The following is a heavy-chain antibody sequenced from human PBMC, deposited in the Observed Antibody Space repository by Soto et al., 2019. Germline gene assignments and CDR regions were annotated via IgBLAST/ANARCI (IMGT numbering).Heavy chain of an antibody. CDR2: IYDSGGT. CDR1: GGSISGGGYF. CDR3: AREPSI. J-gene: IGHJ4*02. V-gene: IGHV4-31*03. Sequence: QVQLQESGPGLVKPSQTLSLTCTVSGGSISGGGYFWNWIRQHPGKGLEWLGYIYDSGGTYYNPSLKSRVTRSVDTSKNQFSLQLSYVTAADTAVYYCAREPSIWGQGTLVTVSS.